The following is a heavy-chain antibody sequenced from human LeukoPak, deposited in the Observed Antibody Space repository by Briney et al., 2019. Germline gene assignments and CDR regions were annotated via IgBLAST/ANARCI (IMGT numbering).Heavy chain of an antibody. CDR1: GGSISSGSYY. CDR2: IYTSGST. Sequence: SETLSLTCTVSGGSISSGSYYWSWIRQPAGKGLEWIGRIYTSGSTNYNPSLKSRVTISVDTSKNQFSLKLSSVTAADTAVYYCAREGIYSSSWYERAFDIWGQGTMVTVSS. D-gene: IGHD6-13*01. V-gene: IGHV4-61*02. CDR3: AREGIYSSSWYERAFDI. J-gene: IGHJ3*02.